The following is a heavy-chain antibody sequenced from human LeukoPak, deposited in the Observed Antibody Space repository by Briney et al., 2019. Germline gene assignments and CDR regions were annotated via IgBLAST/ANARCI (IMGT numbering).Heavy chain of an antibody. D-gene: IGHD3-16*01. V-gene: IGHV3-48*02. CDR2: IGSSSSAI. CDR3: ARWGRDLDAFDI. J-gene: IGHJ3*02. Sequence: QPGGSLRLSCAASGFTFSDYNMNWVRQAPGKGLEWVSYIGSSSSAILYADSVKGRFTTSRDSGKNSLYLQMNSLRDEDTAVYYCARWGRDLDAFDIWGQGTMVTVSS. CDR1: GFTFSDYN.